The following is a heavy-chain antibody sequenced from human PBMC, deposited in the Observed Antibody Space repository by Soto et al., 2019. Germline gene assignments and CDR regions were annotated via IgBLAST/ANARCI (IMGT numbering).Heavy chain of an antibody. D-gene: IGHD3-10*01. J-gene: IGHJ6*02. CDR2: IIPIFGTA. CDR3: AREPITMVRGVLYYYYGMDV. CDR1: GGTFSSYA. Sequence: SVKVSCKASGGTFSSYAISWVRQAPGQGLEWMGGIIPIFGTANYAQKFQGRVTITADESTSAAYMELSSLRSEDTAVYYCAREPITMVRGVLYYYYGMDVWGQGTTVTVSS. V-gene: IGHV1-69*13.